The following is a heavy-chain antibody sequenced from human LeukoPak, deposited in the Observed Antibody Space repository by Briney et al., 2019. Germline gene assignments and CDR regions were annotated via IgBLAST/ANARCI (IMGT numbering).Heavy chain of an antibody. CDR3: AKKPPGYSGYDSPFDY. CDR2: ISGSGGST. V-gene: IGHV3-23*01. D-gene: IGHD5-12*01. Sequence: RPGGSLRLSCAASGFTFSSYAMSWVRQAPGKGLEWVSAISGSGGSTYYADSVKGRFTISRDNSKNTLYLQMNSLRAEDTAVYYCAKKPPGYSGYDSPFDYWGQGTLVTVSS. J-gene: IGHJ4*02. CDR1: GFTFSSYA.